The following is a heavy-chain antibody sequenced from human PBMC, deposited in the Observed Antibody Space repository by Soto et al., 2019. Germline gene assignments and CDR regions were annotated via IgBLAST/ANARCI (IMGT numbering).Heavy chain of an antibody. V-gene: IGHV4-39*01. CDR3: ARHYRLYDYVWGSLYTNLDAFDI. CDR2: IYYSGST. D-gene: IGHD3-16*01. CDR1: GGSISSSSYY. J-gene: IGHJ3*02. Sequence: QLQLQESGPGLVKPSETLSLTCTVSGGSISSSSYYWGWIRQPPGKGLEWIGSIYYSGSTYYNPSLKSRVTISVDTSKNQFSLKLSSVTAADTAVYYCARHYRLYDYVWGSLYTNLDAFDIWGQGTMVTVSS.